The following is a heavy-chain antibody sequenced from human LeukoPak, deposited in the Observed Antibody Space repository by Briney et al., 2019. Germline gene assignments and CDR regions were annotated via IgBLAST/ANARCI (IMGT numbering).Heavy chain of an antibody. CDR3: ARGDASGYPDY. V-gene: IGHV4-4*02. D-gene: IGHD3-22*01. CDR2: IYQSGRT. J-gene: IGHJ4*02. CDR1: GGSISSSNW. Sequence: SGTLSLTCAVSGGSISSSNWWSWVRQSPGKGLEWIGEIYQSGRTNYKPSLKSRVAISVDKSKNQLSLKLISVTAADTAVYYCARGDASGYPDYWGQGTLVTVSS.